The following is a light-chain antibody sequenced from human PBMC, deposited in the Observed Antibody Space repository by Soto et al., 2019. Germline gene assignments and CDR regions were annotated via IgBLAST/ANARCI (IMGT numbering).Light chain of an antibody. J-gene: IGLJ2*01. V-gene: IGLV2-14*01. CDR1: SSDIGAYNY. CDR2: DVS. CDR3: SSSTSSTTHVV. Sequence: QSALTQSASVSGSPGQSITISCTGTSSDIGAYNYVSWYQQYPGKAPKLMIYDVSHRPSGISNRFSGSKSGNTASLTISGLQAEDEADYYCSSSTSSTTHVVFGGGTKLTVL.